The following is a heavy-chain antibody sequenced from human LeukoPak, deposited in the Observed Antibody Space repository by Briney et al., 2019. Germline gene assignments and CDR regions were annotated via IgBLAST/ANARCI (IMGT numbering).Heavy chain of an antibody. CDR3: ARAATIWNPHS. J-gene: IGHJ4*02. Sequence: SGTLSLTCAVSGGSISSSNWWSWVRQPPGKGLEWIGEIYHSGSTNYNPSLKSRVTISVDTSKNQFSLRLSSVTAADTAVYYCARAATIWNPHSWGQGTLITVSS. V-gene: IGHV4-4*02. CDR1: GGSISSSNW. CDR2: IYHSGST. D-gene: IGHD5-12*01.